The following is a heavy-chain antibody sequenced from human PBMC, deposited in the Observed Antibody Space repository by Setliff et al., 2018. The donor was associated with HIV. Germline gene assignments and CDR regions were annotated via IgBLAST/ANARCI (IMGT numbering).Heavy chain of an antibody. CDR2: IYHSGST. CDR1: GGSISSSNW. J-gene: IGHJ4*02. D-gene: IGHD3-9*01. Sequence: PSETLSLTCAVSGGSISSSNWWSWVRQPPGKGLEWIGEIYHSGSTHYNPSLKSRVTISVDTSKNQFSLRLTSMTAADTAVYFGARHGAYYDFLTYYYPRYYFDCWGQGTLVTVSS. CDR3: ARHGAYYDFLTYYYPRYYFDC. V-gene: IGHV4-4*02.